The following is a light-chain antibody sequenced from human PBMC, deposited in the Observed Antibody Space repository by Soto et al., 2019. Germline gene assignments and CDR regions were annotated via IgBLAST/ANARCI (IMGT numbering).Light chain of an antibody. CDR3: QQYNNWPPIT. Sequence: IRMAQFSASLFASPGGGATLSCRAAQSVTTNLAWYQQKPGQGPRLLIYDTSTRATGIPARFSGSGSGTEFTLTISSLQSEDFAVYYCQQYNNWPPITFGQGTRLEI. J-gene: IGKJ5*01. CDR1: QSVTTN. V-gene: IGKV3-15*01. CDR2: DTS.